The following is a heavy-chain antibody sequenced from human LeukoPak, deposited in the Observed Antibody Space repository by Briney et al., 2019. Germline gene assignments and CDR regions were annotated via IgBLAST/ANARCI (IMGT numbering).Heavy chain of an antibody. Sequence: SETLSLICAVYGGSFSGYYWSWIRQPPGKGLEWIGEINNSGSTNYNPSLKSRVTISVDTSKNQFSLKLSSVTAADTAVYYCARDHRYSSSWYSYYYYGMDVWGQGTTVTVSS. CDR1: GGSFSGYY. CDR2: INNSGST. CDR3: ARDHRYSSSWYSYYYYGMDV. V-gene: IGHV4-34*01. J-gene: IGHJ6*02. D-gene: IGHD6-13*01.